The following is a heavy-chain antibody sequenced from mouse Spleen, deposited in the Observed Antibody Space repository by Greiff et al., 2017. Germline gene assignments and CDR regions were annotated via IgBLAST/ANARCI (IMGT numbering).Heavy chain of an antibody. D-gene: IGHD2-3*01. CDR1: GFTFSSYG. Sequence: EVKVVESGGGLVQPGGSLKLSCAASGFTFSSYGMSWVRQTPDKRLELVATINSNGGSTYYPDSVKGRFTISRDNAKNTLYLQMSSLKSEDTAMYYCARDDGYLPDYWGQGTTLTVSS. V-gene: IGHV5-6-3*01. CDR3: ARDDGYLPDY. CDR2: INSNGGST. J-gene: IGHJ2*01.